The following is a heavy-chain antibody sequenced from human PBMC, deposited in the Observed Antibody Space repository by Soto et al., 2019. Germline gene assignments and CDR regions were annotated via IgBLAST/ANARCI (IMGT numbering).Heavy chain of an antibody. CDR1: GFTFSSYA. D-gene: IGHD3-10*01. CDR2: ISGSGGST. V-gene: IGHV3-23*01. CDR3: AKGFGFRENYGMDX. Sequence: SLILSCASSGFTFSSYALTLVRQAPGKGLEWVSAISGSGGSTYYADSVKGRFTISRDNSKKTLYLQVNGLRGEDTAIYYCAKGFGFRENYGMDXWGQGTTVPVS. J-gene: IGHJ6*02.